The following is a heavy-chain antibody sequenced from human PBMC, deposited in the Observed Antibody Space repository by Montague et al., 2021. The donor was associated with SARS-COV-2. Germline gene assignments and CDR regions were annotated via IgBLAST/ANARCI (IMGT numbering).Heavy chain of an antibody. CDR2: VSHPGSS. CDR1: TEAFNGYY. V-gene: IGHV4-34*01. Sequence: SETLSLTCAVYTEAFNGYYWTWIRQPLVKGLEWIGEVSHPGSSIYNPSLKSRVSISLDTYRKQVSHRLTSVTAAETATYYCARGVYNRVIFVVSPRYYFDYWGQGNMVAVSA. D-gene: IGHD3-9*01. CDR3: ARGVYNRVIFVVSPRYYFDY. J-gene: IGHJ4*02.